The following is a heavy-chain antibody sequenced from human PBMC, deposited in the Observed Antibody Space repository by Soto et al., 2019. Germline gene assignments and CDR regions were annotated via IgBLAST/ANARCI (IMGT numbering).Heavy chain of an antibody. J-gene: IGHJ6*03. CDR3: ARGRRQARGRYYYYYMDV. Sequence: GASVKVSCKASGYTFTSYDINWVRQATGQGLGWMGWMNPNSGNTGYAQKFQGRVTMTRNTSISTAYMELSSLRSEDTAVYYCARGRRQARGRYYYYYMDVWGKGTTVTVSS. CDR2: MNPNSGNT. V-gene: IGHV1-8*01. CDR1: GYTFTSYD. D-gene: IGHD6-25*01.